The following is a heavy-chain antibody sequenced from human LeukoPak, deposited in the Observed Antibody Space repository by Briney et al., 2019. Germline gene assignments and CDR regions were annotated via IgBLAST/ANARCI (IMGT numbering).Heavy chain of an antibody. CDR3: ARLLYGSGSYPWYYYYYMDV. V-gene: IGHV4-4*07. CDR2: IYTSGST. J-gene: IGHJ6*03. D-gene: IGHD3-10*01. CDR1: GGSISSYY. Sequence: SETLSLTCTVSGGSISSYYWSWIRQPAGKGLEWIGRIYTSGSTNYNPSLKSRVTISVDTSKNQFSLKLSSVTAADTAVYYCARLLYGSGSYPWYYYYYMDVWGKGTTVTVSS.